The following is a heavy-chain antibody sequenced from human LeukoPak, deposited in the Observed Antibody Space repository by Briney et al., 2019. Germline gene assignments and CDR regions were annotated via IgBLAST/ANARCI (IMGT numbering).Heavy chain of an antibody. J-gene: IGHJ4*02. D-gene: IGHD6-13*01. V-gene: IGHV3-30*18. Sequence: GGSLRLSCVGYGLTFSSYAMHWVRQAPGKGLEWVAVISYDGSKKYYADSVKGRFTISRDNSKNTLYLQMNSLRAEDTAVYYCAKDQHSSTWYFYGCGQGTLVTVSP. CDR1: GLTFSSYA. CDR3: AKDQHSSTWYFYG. CDR2: ISYDGSKK.